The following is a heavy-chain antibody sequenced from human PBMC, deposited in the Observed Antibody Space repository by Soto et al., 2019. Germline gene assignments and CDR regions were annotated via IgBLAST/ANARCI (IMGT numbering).Heavy chain of an antibody. CDR3: AKLDCSGGRCYGMDV. V-gene: IGHV3-23*01. CDR2: ISGGGGST. CDR1: GFTFSSYA. J-gene: IGHJ6*02. D-gene: IGHD2-15*01. Sequence: PGGSLRLSCPASGFTFSSYAMSWVRQAPGKGLEWVSAISGGGGSTYYADSVKGRFTISRDNSKNTLYLQMNSLRAEDTAVYYCAKLDCSGGRCYGMDVWGQGTTVTVSS.